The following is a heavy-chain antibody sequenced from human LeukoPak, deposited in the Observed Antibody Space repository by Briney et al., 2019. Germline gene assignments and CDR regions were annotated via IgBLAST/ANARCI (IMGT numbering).Heavy chain of an antibody. CDR2: IKQDGSEK. CDR3: AKVGALWFGEHLFHFDY. J-gene: IGHJ4*02. D-gene: IGHD3-10*01. V-gene: IGHV3-7*01. CDR1: GFTFSSYW. Sequence: GGSLRLSCAASGFTFSSYWMSWVRQAPGKGLEWVANIKQDGSEKYYVDSVKGRFTISRDNAKNSLYLQINSLRAEDTAVYYCAKVGALWFGEHLFHFDYGGQGTLLTVSS.